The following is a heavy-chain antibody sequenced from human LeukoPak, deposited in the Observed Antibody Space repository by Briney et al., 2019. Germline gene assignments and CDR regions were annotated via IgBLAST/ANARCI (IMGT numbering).Heavy chain of an antibody. Sequence: GGSLRLSCAASGFTFSDYYMSWIRQAPGRGLEWVSYISGSTTDTNYADSVRGRFTVSRDNAKNALYLQMDSLTVEDTAIYYCIKNTRTPTYWGQGVLVTVSS. V-gene: IGHV3-11*06. J-gene: IGHJ4*02. CDR1: GFTFSDYY. CDR2: ISGSTTDT. CDR3: IKNTRTPTY. D-gene: IGHD1-14*01.